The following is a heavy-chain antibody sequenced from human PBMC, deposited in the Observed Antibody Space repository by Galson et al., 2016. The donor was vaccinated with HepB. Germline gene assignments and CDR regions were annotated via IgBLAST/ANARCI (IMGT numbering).Heavy chain of an antibody. CDR1: GYSFTSYG. D-gene: IGHD6-13*01. CDR3: ARLSSSWFITPANYYYMDV. V-gene: IGHV1-18*04. J-gene: IGHJ6*03. CDR2: ISTHNGKT. Sequence: SVKVSCKPSGYSFTSYGISWVRQAPGQGLEWMGWISTHNGKTNYAQKLQGRITMTTDTSTSTAYMELRSLTSDDTAMYYCARLSSSWFITPANYYYMDVWGKGTTVTVSS.